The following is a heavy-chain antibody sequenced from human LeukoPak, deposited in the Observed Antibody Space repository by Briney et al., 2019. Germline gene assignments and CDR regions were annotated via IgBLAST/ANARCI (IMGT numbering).Heavy chain of an antibody. D-gene: IGHD3-10*01. V-gene: IGHV3-21*01. CDR2: ISSSSSYI. CDR1: GFTFSSYS. Sequence: PGRSLRLSCAASGFTFSSYSANWVRQAPGKGLEWVSSISSSSSYIYYADSVRGLFTISRDNAKNSLYLQMNSLRAEDTAVYYCARDSSPSREYYFDYWGQGTLVTVSS. J-gene: IGHJ4*02. CDR3: ARDSSPSREYYFDY.